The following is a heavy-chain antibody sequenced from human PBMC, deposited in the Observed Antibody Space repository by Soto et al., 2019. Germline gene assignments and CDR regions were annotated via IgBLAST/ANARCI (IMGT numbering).Heavy chain of an antibody. CDR2: INAGNGNT. CDR1: GYTFTSYA. V-gene: IGHV1-3*01. D-gene: IGHD1-20*01. J-gene: IGHJ4*02. Sequence: ASVKVSCKASGYTFTSYAMHWVRQAPGQRLEWMGWINAGNGNTKYSQKFQGRVTITRDTSASTAYMELSSLRSEDTAVYYCARAGYNWNQRYYFDYWGQGTLVTVSS. CDR3: ARAGYNWNQRYYFDY.